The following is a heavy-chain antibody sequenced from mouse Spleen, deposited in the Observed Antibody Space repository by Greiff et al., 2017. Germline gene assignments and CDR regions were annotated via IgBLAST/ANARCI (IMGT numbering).Heavy chain of an antibody. D-gene: IGHD1-1*01. CDR2: ISDGGSYT. CDR1: GFTFSSYA. V-gene: IGHV5-4*01. Sequence: EVQGVESGGGLVKPGGSLKLSCAASGFTFSSYAMSWVRQTPEKRLEWVATISDGGSYTYYPDNVKGRFTISRDNAKNNLYLQMSHLKSEDTAMYYCARDGITTVVATRTGTNAMDYWGQGTSVTVSS. J-gene: IGHJ4*01. CDR3: ARDGITTVVATRTGTNAMDY.